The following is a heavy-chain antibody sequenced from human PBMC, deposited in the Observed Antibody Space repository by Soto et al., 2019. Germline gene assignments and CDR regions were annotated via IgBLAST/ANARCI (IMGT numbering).Heavy chain of an antibody. CDR2: MSTNTNTT. J-gene: IGHJ5*02. Sequence: ASVKVSCKASGYTFTNNDINWVRQAPGQGLEWIGWMSTNTNTTDSAEVFEGRVSLTWDTSISTAYMQLNSLKIDDTAVYYCAREVVETSSLWLDPWGQGTLVTVSS. D-gene: IGHD6-6*01. V-gene: IGHV1-8*01. CDR1: GYTFTNND. CDR3: AREVVETSSLWLDP.